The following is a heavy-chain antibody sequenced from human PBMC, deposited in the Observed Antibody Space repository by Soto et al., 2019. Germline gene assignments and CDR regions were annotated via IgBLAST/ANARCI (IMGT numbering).Heavy chain of an antibody. J-gene: IGHJ4*02. V-gene: IGHV3-9*01. D-gene: IGHD3-22*01. CDR3: AKDVGSYYYDTSAYLYDY. Sequence: GGSLRLSCVGSGFIFEDFAMNWVRQVPGKGLEWVSGISWNSATLAYADSVKGRFIVSRDNAKNILYLQMNSLRAEDAALYYCAKDVGSYYYDTSAYLYDYWGQGTLVTVSS. CDR2: ISWNSATL. CDR1: GFIFEDFA.